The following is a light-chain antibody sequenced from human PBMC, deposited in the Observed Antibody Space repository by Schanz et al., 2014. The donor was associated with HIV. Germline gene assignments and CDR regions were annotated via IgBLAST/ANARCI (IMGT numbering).Light chain of an antibody. CDR3: QQFHAYPYT. CDR1: QFISSW. V-gene: IGKV1-5*03. J-gene: IGKJ2*01. CDR2: RAS. Sequence: DIQMTQSPSTLSASIGDGVTISCRASQFISSWLAWYQQKPGQAPSLLIYRASSLEGGVPSRFSGGGSGTEFTLTITSLQPEDFATYHCQQFHAYPYTFGQGTKLELK.